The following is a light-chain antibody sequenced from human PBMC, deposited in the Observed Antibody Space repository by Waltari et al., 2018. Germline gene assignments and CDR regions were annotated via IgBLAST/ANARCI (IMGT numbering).Light chain of an antibody. CDR3: QQYSSYSLT. J-gene: IGKJ4*01. Sequence: DIQMTQSPSTLSASVGDRVTITCRASQSISSWLAWYQQKPGKAPKHLIFQASNLESGVPPRFRCSGSGTEFTLTISSLQSDDFGTYYCQQYSSYSLTFGGGTKVEIK. CDR1: QSISSW. V-gene: IGKV1-5*03. CDR2: QAS.